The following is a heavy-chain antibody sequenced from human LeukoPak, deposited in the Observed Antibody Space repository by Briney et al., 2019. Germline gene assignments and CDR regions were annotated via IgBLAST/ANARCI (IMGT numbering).Heavy chain of an antibody. J-gene: IGHJ4*02. CDR2: ISGYQGST. Sequence: ASVKVSCKASGYTFTNYGITWVRQAPGQGLEWMGWISGYQGSTKYAQNFQGRVTMTIDTSTSTAYMDLRSLRSDDTAIYFCARSDRGTITAGPFNYWGQGTLVAVSS. CDR3: ARSDRGTITAGPFNY. D-gene: IGHD5-24*01. CDR1: GYTFTNYG. V-gene: IGHV1-18*01.